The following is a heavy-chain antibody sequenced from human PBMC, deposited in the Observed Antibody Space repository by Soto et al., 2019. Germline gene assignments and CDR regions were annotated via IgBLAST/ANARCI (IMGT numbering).Heavy chain of an antibody. CDR2: IIPIFGTA. D-gene: IGHD6-13*01. V-gene: IGHV1-69*13. CDR1: GGTFSSYA. J-gene: IGHJ4*02. CDR3: ARVSARIAAAGHYFDY. Sequence: ASVKVSCKASGGTFSSYAISWVRQAPGQGLEWMGGIIPIFGTANYAQKFQGRVTITADESTSTAYMELSSLRSEDTAVYYCARVSARIAAAGHYFDYWGQGTLVTVSS.